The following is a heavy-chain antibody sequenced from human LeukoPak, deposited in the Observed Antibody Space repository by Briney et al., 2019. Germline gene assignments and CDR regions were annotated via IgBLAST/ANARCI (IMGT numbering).Heavy chain of an antibody. V-gene: IGHV3-7*01. CDR3: ARESSSWYDGRFDY. CDR2: IKQDGSEK. D-gene: IGHD6-13*01. J-gene: IGHJ4*02. CDR1: GFTFSNYW. Sequence: QSGGSLRLSCAASGFTFSNYWMSWVRQAPGKGLEWVANIKQDGSEKYYVDSVKGRFTISRDNAKNSLYLQMNSLRAEDTAVYYCARESSSWYDGRFDYWGQGTLVTVSS.